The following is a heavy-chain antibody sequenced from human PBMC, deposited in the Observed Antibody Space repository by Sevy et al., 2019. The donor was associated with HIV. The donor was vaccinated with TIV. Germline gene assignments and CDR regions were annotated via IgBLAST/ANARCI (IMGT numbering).Heavy chain of an antibody. J-gene: IGHJ4*02. CDR3: AKGGSGSLLELHFDY. D-gene: IGHD1-26*01. V-gene: IGHV3-23*01. Sequence: GGSLRLSCAASGFTFSYYAMTWVRQAPGKGLEWVSAISGSGGSTYYADSVKGRFTISRDNSKNTLYLQMNSLRAEDTAVYYCAKGGSGSLLELHFDYWGQGTLVTVSS. CDR2: ISGSGGST. CDR1: GFTFSYYA.